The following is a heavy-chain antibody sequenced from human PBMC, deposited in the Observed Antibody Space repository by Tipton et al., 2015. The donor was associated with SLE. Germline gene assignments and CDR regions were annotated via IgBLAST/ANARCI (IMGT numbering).Heavy chain of an antibody. CDR1: GFTFSSYA. CDR2: INHSGST. D-gene: IGHD1-7*01. Sequence: LRLSCAASGFTFSSYAMSWVRQAPGKGLEWIGEINHSGSTNYNPSLKSRVTISVDTSKNQFSLKLSSVTAADTAVYYCAREDWNYGSAFDIWGQGTMVTVSS. CDR3: AREDWNYGSAFDI. V-gene: IGHV4-34*01. J-gene: IGHJ3*02.